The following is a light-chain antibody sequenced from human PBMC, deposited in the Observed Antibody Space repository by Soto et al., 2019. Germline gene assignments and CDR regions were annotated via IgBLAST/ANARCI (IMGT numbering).Light chain of an antibody. J-gene: IGLJ7*01. CDR1: SSDVGDHNY. Sequence: QSALTQPASVSGSPGQSITISCTGTSSDVGDHNYVSWYQQQPGKAPKLMIYAVSNRPSGVSNRFSGSKSGNTASLTISGLQAEDEADYYCSSYTTSSTVIVGGGTQLTVL. V-gene: IGLV2-14*03. CDR2: AVS. CDR3: SSYTTSSTVI.